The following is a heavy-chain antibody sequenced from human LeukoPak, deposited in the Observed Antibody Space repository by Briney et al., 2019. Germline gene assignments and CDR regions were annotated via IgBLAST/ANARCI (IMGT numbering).Heavy chain of an antibody. CDR1: GGSFSGYY. J-gene: IGHJ6*03. CDR2: INHSGST. V-gene: IGHV4-34*01. D-gene: IGHD6-13*01. Sequence: PSETLSLTCAVYGGSFSGYYWSWIRQPPGKGLEWIGEINHSGSTNYNPSLKSRVTISVDTSKNQFSLKLSSVTAADTAVYYCARVGYSSSWYDNYYYYYVDVWGKGTTVTVSS. CDR3: ARVGYSSSWYDNYYYYYVDV.